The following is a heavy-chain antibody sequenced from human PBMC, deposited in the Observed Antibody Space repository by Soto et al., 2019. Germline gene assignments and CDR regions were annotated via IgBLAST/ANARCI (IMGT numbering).Heavy chain of an antibody. Sequence: SETLSLTCTVSGGSISSSSYYWGWIRQPPGKGLEWIGSIYYSGSTYYNPSLKSRVTISVDTSKNQFSLELSSVTAADTAVYYCASIPYDFWSGYYSWSYYFDYWGQGTLVTVSS. CDR2: IYYSGST. CDR1: GGSISSSSYY. CDR3: ASIPYDFWSGYYSWSYYFDY. V-gene: IGHV4-39*01. D-gene: IGHD3-3*01. J-gene: IGHJ4*02.